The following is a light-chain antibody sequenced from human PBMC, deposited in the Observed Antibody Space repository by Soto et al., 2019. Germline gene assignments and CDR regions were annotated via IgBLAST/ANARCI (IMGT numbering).Light chain of an antibody. J-gene: IGKJ1*01. CDR3: QHYNNWPPWT. Sequence: ERVMTHSPATLSVSPGEIAALSCRASQSVSIRLAWYQQKPGQAPRLLIYDASTRATGIPARFSGSGSGTEFTLTISSLQAEDFAIYYCQHYNNWPPWTFGQGTKVDIK. V-gene: IGKV3-15*01. CDR2: DAS. CDR1: QSVSIR.